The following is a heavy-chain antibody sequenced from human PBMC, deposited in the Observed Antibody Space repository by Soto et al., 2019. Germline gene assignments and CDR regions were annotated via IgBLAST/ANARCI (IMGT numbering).Heavy chain of an antibody. Sequence: QMQLVQSGPEVKKPGTSVKVSCKASGFTFTSSAMQWVRQARGQRLEWIGWIVVGSGNTNYAQKFQERVTITRDMSTSTAYMELSSLRSEDTAVYYCAAVPYGYVWGSYLTDAFDIWGQGTMVTVSS. CDR2: IVVGSGNT. J-gene: IGHJ3*02. V-gene: IGHV1-58*02. CDR1: GFTFTSSA. CDR3: AAVPYGYVWGSYLTDAFDI. D-gene: IGHD3-16*02.